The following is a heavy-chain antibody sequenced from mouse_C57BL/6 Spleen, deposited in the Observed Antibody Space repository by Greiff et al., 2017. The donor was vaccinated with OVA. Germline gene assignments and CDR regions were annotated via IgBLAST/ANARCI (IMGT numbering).Heavy chain of an antibody. V-gene: IGHV1-15*01. CDR3: TRAGYYEGWFAY. CDR2: IDPETGGT. Sequence: VKLMESGAELVRPGASVTLSCKASGYTFTDYEMHWVKQTPVHGLEWIGAIDPETGGTAYNQKFKGKAILTADKSSSTAYMELRSLTSEDSAVYYCTRAGYYEGWFAYWGQGTLVTVSA. D-gene: IGHD2-3*01. J-gene: IGHJ3*01. CDR1: GYTFTDYE.